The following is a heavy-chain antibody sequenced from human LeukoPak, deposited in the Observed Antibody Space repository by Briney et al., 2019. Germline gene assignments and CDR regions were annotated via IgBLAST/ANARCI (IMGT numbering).Heavy chain of an antibody. J-gene: IGHJ4*02. V-gene: IGHV1-18*01. CDR2: ISAYNGNT. CDR1: GYTFTSYG. CDR3: ARDQHIAAAGTTWKN. D-gene: IGHD6-13*01. Sequence: ASVKVSCKASGYTFTSYGISWVRQAPGQGLEWMGWISAYNGNTNYAQKLQGRVTMTTDTSTSTAYMELRSLRSDDTAVYYCARDQHIAAAGTTWKNWGQGTLVTVSS.